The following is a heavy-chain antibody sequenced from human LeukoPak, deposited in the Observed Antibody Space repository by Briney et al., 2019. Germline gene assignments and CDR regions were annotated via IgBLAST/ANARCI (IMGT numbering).Heavy chain of an antibody. V-gene: IGHV3-7*02. J-gene: IGHJ4*02. D-gene: IGHD6-13*01. CDR3: VKGDAGPRSEFDY. CDR1: GFTFNIFW. CDR2: IKQDGSEK. Sequence: GGSLRLSCAASGFTFNIFWMTWLRQAPGKGPEWVANIKQDGSEKDYLDSVKGRFTISRDNARNSLYLQMSSLRAEDAAVYYCVKGDAGPRSEFDYWGQGTLVTVSS.